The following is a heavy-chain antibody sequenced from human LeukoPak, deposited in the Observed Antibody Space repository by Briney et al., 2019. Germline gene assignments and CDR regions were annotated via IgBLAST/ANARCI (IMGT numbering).Heavy chain of an antibody. CDR2: ISSSSSYT. CDR1: GFTFSDYY. D-gene: IGHD3-22*01. J-gene: IGHJ4*02. V-gene: IGHV3-11*06. Sequence: GGSLRLSCAASGFTFSDYYMSWIRQAPGKGLEWVSYISSSSSYTNYADSVKGRFTISRDNAKNSLYLQVNSLRAEDTAVYYCARDPFPDSSGYYPSPGYWGQGTLVTVSS. CDR3: ARDPFPDSSGYYPSPGY.